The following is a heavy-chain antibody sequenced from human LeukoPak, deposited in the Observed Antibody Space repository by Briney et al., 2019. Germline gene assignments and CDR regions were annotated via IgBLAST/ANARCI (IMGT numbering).Heavy chain of an antibody. D-gene: IGHD1-26*01. CDR3: ARQIVGATFGSLDY. Sequence: SVKVSCKASGYTFTSYDINWVRQATGQGLEWMGRIIPILDIPNYAQKFQGRVTITADKSTSTAYMELSSLRSEDTAVYYCARQIVGATFGSLDYWGQGTLVTVSS. CDR1: GYTFTSYD. J-gene: IGHJ4*02. CDR2: IIPILDIP. V-gene: IGHV1-69*04.